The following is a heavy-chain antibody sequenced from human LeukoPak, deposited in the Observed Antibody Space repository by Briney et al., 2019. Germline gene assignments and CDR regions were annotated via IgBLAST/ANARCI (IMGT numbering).Heavy chain of an antibody. CDR2: IYYSGST. J-gene: IGHJ6*02. CDR1: GGSISSYY. CDR3: AREGGTMVRGARYYYHGMDV. D-gene: IGHD3-10*01. V-gene: IGHV4-59*01. Sequence: SETLSLTCTVSGGSISSYYWSWIRQPPGKGLEWIGYIYYSGSTNYNPSLKSRVTISVDTSKNQFSLKLSSVTAADTAVYYCAREGGTMVRGARYYYHGMDVWGQGTTVTVSS.